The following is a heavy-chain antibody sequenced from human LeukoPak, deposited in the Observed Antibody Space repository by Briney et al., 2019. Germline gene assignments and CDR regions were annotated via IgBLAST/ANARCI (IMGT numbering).Heavy chain of an antibody. CDR1: GGSISSYY. V-gene: IGHV4-59*01. D-gene: IGHD3-22*01. CDR3: ARAMNYYDSSGYTYDY. Sequence: SETLSLTCTVSGGSISSYYWSWIRQPPGKGLEWIGYIYYSGSTNHNPSLKSRVTISVDTSKNQFSLKLSSVTAADTAVYYCARAMNYYDSSGYTYDYWGQGTLVTVSS. CDR2: IYYSGST. J-gene: IGHJ4*02.